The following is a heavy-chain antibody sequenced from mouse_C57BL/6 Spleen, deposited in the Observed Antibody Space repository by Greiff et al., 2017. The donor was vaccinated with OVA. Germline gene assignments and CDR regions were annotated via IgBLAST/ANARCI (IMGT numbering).Heavy chain of an antibody. V-gene: IGHV5-12*01. J-gene: IGHJ2*01. CDR2: ISNGGGST. CDR1: GFTFSDYY. Sequence: EVQLVESEGGLVQPGGSLKLSCAASGFTFSDYYMYWVRQTPEKRLEWVAYISNGGGSTYYPDTVKGRFTISRDNAKNTLYLQMSRLKSEDTAMYYCARGDYFDYWGQGTTLTVSS. CDR3: ARGDYFDY.